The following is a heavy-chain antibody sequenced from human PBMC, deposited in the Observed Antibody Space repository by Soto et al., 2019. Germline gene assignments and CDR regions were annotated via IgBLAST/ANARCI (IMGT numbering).Heavy chain of an antibody. Sequence: EVQLLESGGGLVQPGGSLRLSCAASGFTFSSYAMSWVRQAPGKGLEWVSAISGSGGSTYYAGAVKGRLTISRDNSKHTLYILRNGLKTEDTAVYYCAKEGGLWFGAPNDWGQGTLVTVSS. CDR3: AKEGGLWFGAPND. V-gene: IGHV3-23*01. D-gene: IGHD3-10*01. CDR1: GFTFSSYA. J-gene: IGHJ4*02. CDR2: ISGSGGST.